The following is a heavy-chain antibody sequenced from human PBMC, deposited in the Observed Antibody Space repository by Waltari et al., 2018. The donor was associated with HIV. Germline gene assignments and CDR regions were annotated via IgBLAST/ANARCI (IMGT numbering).Heavy chain of an antibody. Sequence: QVQLVESGGGVVQPGRSLRLSCAASGFTFSSYGMHWARQAPGKGLEWVAVISYDGSNKYYADSVKGRFTISRDNSKNTLYLQMNSLRAEDTAVYYCAKDARFLDLDYYYGMDVWGQGTTVTVSS. D-gene: IGHD3-3*01. CDR3: AKDARFLDLDYYYGMDV. CDR2: ISYDGSNK. CDR1: GFTFSSYG. J-gene: IGHJ6*02. V-gene: IGHV3-30*18.